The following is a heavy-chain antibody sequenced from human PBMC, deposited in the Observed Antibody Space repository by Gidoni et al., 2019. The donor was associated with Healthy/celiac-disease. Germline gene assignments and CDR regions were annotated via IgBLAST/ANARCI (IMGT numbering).Heavy chain of an antibody. CDR2: ISGSGGST. D-gene: IGHD2-15*01. CDR1: GFPFSSYA. J-gene: IGHJ4*02. Sequence: EVQLLESGGGLVQPGGSLRLSCAASGFPFSSYAMSWVRQAPGKGLEWVSAISGSGGSTYYADSVKGRFTISRDNSKNTLYLQMNSLRAEDTAVYYCAKDWGEDIVVVVAAKDWGQGTLGHRLL. CDR3: AKDWGEDIVVVVAAKD. V-gene: IGHV3-23*01.